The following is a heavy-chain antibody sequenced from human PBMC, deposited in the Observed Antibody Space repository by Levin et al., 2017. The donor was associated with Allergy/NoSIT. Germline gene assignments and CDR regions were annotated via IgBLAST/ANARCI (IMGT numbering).Heavy chain of an antibody. CDR3: ARASSSSWFSRRGSRGNWFDP. CDR2: ISAYNGNT. J-gene: IGHJ5*02. Sequence: ASVKVSCKASGYTFTSYGISWVRQAPGQGLEWMGWISAYNGNTNYAQKLQGRVTMTTDTSTSTAYMELRSLRSDDTAVYYCARASSSSWFSRRGSRGNWFDPWGQGTLVTVSS. CDR1: GYTFTSYG. V-gene: IGHV1-18*01. D-gene: IGHD6-13*01.